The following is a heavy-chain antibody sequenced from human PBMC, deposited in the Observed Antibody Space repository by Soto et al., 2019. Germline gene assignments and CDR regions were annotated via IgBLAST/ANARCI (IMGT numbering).Heavy chain of an antibody. J-gene: IGHJ3*02. CDR3: ARDHGNAFDI. Sequence: QVQLQQSGPGLVKPSQTLSLTCTVSGGSINTGGYYWSWIRQHPGKGLEWIGYIYFSGNTYYNPSLNVRVTISVAKSKSQFSLTLSAVTAADTAVYYCARDHGNAFDIWGQGTMVTVSS. V-gene: IGHV4-31*03. CDR2: IYFSGNT. CDR1: GGSINTGGYY.